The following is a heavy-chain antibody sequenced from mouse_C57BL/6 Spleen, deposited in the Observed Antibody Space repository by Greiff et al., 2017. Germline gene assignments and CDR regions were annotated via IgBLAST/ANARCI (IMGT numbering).Heavy chain of an antibody. Sequence: VKLQESGAELVKPGASVKISCKASGYAFSSYWMNWVKQRPGKGLEWIGQIFPGDGDTNYNGKFKGKATLTADKSSSTAYMQLSSLTSEDSAVYFCARRGEWYFDVWGTGTTVTVSS. J-gene: IGHJ1*03. V-gene: IGHV1-80*01. CDR1: GYAFSSYW. CDR3: ARRGEWYFDV. CDR2: IFPGDGDT.